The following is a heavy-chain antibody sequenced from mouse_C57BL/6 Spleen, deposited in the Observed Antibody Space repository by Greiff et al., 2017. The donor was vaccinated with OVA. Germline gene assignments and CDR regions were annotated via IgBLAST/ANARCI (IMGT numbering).Heavy chain of an antibody. CDR1: GFSLTSYG. CDR3: AKGNSNYESLFAY. D-gene: IGHD2-5*01. CDR2: IWRGGST. Sequence: VQVVESGPGLVQPSQSLSITCTVSGFSLTSYGVHWVRQSPGKGLEWLGVIWRGGSTDYNAAFMSRLSITKDNSKSQVFFKMNSLQADDTAIYYCAKGNSNYESLFAYWGQGTLVTVSA. V-gene: IGHV2-5*01. J-gene: IGHJ3*01.